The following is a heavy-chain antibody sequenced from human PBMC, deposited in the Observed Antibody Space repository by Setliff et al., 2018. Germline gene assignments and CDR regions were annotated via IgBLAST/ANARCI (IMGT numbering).Heavy chain of an antibody. CDR3: ARIRLGDYYDSSGYFDY. Sequence: SGPTLVNPTQTLTLTCTFSGFSLSTSGMCVSWIRQPPGKALEWLARIDWDDDKYYSTSLKTRLTISKDTSKNQVVLTMTNMDPVDTATYYCARIRLGDYYDSSGYFDYWGQGTLVTSPQ. V-gene: IGHV2-70*11. CDR1: GFSLSTSGMC. CDR2: IDWDDDK. J-gene: IGHJ4*02. D-gene: IGHD3-22*01.